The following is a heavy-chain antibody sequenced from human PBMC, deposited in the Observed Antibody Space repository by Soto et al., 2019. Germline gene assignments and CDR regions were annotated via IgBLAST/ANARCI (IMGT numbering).Heavy chain of an antibody. J-gene: IGHJ4*02. CDR2: INHSGST. CDR3: AKGHSNHPGYYDSSGYYSY. D-gene: IGHD3-22*01. CDR1: GGSFSGYY. V-gene: IGHV4-34*01. Sequence: WETLSLTCAVYGGSFSGYYWSWIRQPPGKGMEWIGEINHSGSTNYNPSLKSRVTISVDTPKNQFCLKLSSVTAADKAVYYCAKGHSNHPGYYDSSGYYSYWGQGTLVTVSS.